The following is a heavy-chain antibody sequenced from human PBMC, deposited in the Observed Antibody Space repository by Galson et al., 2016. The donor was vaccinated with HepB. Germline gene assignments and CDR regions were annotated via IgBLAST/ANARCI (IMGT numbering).Heavy chain of an antibody. CDR2: IYTSGST. J-gene: IGHJ4*02. CDR1: GGSISNYY. V-gene: IGHV4-4*07. D-gene: IGHD3-9*01. Sequence: SDTLSLTCTVSGGSISNYYWSWVRQPAGKGLEWIGRIYTSGSTNYNPSLKSRVSMSVDTSKNQFSLKLSSVTAADTAVYYCTRTGILTGYYDSRRVNYFDYWGQGTLVTVSS. CDR3: TRTGILTGYYDSRRVNYFDY.